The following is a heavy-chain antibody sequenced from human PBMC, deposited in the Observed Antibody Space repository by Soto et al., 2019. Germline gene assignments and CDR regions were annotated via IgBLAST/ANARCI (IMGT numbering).Heavy chain of an antibody. D-gene: IGHD5-12*01. Sequence: GESLKISCKGSGYSFTSYWIGWVRQMPGKGLEWMGRIDPSDSYTNYSPSFQGHVTISADKSISTAYLQWSSLKASDTAMYYCAAQVATTFYYYYGMDVWGQGTTVTVSS. CDR3: AAQVATTFYYYYGMDV. J-gene: IGHJ6*02. CDR1: GYSFTSYW. V-gene: IGHV5-10-1*01. CDR2: IDPSDSYT.